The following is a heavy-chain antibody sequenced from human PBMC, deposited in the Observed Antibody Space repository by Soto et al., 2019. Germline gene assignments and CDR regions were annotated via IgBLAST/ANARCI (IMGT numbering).Heavy chain of an antibody. CDR2: ANHSAST. V-gene: IGHV4-34*07. D-gene: IGHD3-3*01. CDR1: GRSLSGTH. J-gene: IGHJ6*01. Sequence: SETLSFTXGVYGRSLSGTHWGWIRKPLGKALEWIGEANHSASTNYNPCLKSRVTISHDTCQTQFSLKVRPATAAQTAVYYRNRVGTRYDSWSDGYEDYGVDVCVEATTVTVSS. CDR3: NRVGTRYDSWSDGYEDYGVDV.